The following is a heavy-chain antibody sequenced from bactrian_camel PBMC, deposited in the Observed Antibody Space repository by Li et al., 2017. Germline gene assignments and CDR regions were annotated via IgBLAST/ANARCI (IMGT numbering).Heavy chain of an antibody. D-gene: IGHD1*01. CDR1: GFTFRSYA. Sequence: VQLVESGGGLAQPGKSLRLSCSVSGFTFRSYAMSWVRQAPGKGLEWVSSISIGSTTYYANSVKGRFTMSRDNAKNTLYLQLNALKPEDTAMYYCAKGLTADTWLPSEYNSWGQGTQVTVS. V-gene: IGHV3-2*01. CDR2: ISIGSTT. CDR3: AKGLTADTWLPSEYNS. J-gene: IGHJ4*01.